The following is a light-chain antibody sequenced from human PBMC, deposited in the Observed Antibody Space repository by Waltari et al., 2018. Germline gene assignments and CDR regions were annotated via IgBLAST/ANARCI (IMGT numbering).Light chain of an antibody. CDR2: DDS. CDR1: NIGSKG. V-gene: IGLV3-21*04. J-gene: IGLJ3*02. Sequence: SYVLTQPPSVSVAPGKTARITCGGTNIGSKGVHWYQQKPGQAPVLVIYDDSDRPSGIPERFSGSNSGNTATLTISRVEAGDEADYYCQVWDSSSDHRVFGGGTKLTVL. CDR3: QVWDSSSDHRV.